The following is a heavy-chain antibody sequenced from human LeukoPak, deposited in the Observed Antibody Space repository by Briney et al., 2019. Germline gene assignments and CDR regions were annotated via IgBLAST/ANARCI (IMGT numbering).Heavy chain of an antibody. V-gene: IGHV1-2*02. CDR2: INPNSGGT. J-gene: IGHJ3*02. Sequence: ASVKVSCKASGYTFTGYYMHWVRQAPGQGLEWMGWINPNSGGTNYAQKFQGRVTMTRDTSISTAYMELSRLRSDDTAVYYCARDMYGSNYYDSSGSHDAFDIWGQGTMVTVSS. CDR3: ARDMYGSNYYDSSGSHDAFDI. D-gene: IGHD3-22*01. CDR1: GYTFTGYY.